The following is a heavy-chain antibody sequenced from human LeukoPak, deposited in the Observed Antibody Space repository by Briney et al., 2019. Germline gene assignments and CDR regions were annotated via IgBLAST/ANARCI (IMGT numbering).Heavy chain of an antibody. V-gene: IGHV3-23*01. D-gene: IGHD5-24*01. Sequence: PGGSLRLSCAASGFTFGDHYMDWVRQAPEKGLEWVSAISGSGGSTYYADSVKGRFTISGDNSKNTLYLQMNSLRAEDTAVYYCAKVQEMATIFLFGYWGQGTLVTVSS. J-gene: IGHJ4*02. CDR1: GFTFGDHY. CDR3: AKVQEMATIFLFGY. CDR2: ISGSGGST.